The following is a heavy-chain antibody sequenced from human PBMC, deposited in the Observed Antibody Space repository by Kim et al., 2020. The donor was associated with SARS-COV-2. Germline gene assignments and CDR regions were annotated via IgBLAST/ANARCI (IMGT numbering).Heavy chain of an antibody. Sequence: SVKVSCKASGGTFSSYAISWVRQAPGQGLEWMGGIIPIFGTANYAQKFQGRVTITADESTSTAYMELSSLRSEDTAVYYCAREEGQWLVGGFDYWGQGTLVTVSS. CDR2: IIPIFGTA. J-gene: IGHJ4*02. V-gene: IGHV1-69*13. CDR3: AREEGQWLVGGFDY. CDR1: GGTFSSYA. D-gene: IGHD6-19*01.